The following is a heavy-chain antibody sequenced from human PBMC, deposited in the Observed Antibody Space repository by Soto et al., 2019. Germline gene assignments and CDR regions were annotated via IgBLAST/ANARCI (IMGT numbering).Heavy chain of an antibody. Sequence: PSETLSLTCTVSGGSISSSSYYWGWIRQPPGKGLEWIGSIYYSGSTYYNPSLKSRVTISVDTSKNQFSLKLSSVTAADTAVYYCARHVDGSGSYLSWDYGMDVWGQGTTVTVSS. CDR3: ARHVDGSGSYLSWDYGMDV. CDR2: IYYSGST. V-gene: IGHV4-39*01. J-gene: IGHJ6*02. CDR1: GGSISSSSYY. D-gene: IGHD3-10*01.